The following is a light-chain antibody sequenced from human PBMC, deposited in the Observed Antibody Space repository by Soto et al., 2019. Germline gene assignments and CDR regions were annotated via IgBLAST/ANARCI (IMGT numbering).Light chain of an antibody. V-gene: IGKV1-5*01. CDR3: QQYNSYSPA. J-gene: IGKJ1*01. CDR2: DAS. CDR1: QSISSW. Sequence: DIHIAHSPSTLSSSLVDRVTITCRASQSISSWLAWYQQKPGKAPKLLIYDASSLESGVPSRFSGSGSGTEFTLTISSLQPDDFATYYCQQYNSYSPAFGQGTKVDIK.